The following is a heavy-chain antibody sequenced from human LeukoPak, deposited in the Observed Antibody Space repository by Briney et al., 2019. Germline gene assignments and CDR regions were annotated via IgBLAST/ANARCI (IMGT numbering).Heavy chain of an antibody. CDR2: ISSSSIYI. J-gene: IGHJ4*02. Sequence: GGSLRLSCAASGFIFSTYSMNWVRQAPGKGLEWVSSISSSSIYIYYADSVKGRFTISRDNAKNSLYLQMNSLRAEDTAVYYCAKLLSNSGRFLYWGQGTLVTVSS. CDR1: GFIFSTYS. D-gene: IGHD4-23*01. V-gene: IGHV3-21*01. CDR3: AKLLSNSGRFLY.